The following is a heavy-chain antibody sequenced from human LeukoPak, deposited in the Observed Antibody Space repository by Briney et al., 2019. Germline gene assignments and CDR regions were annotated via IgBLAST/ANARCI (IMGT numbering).Heavy chain of an antibody. CDR2: ISSSSSTI. J-gene: IGHJ3*02. Sequence: GGSLRLSCAASGFTFSSYSMNWVRQAPGKGLEWVSYISSSSSTIYYADSVKGRFTISRDNAKNSLYLQMNSLRAEDTAVYYCARPPALWFGEFNAFDIWGQGTMVTVSS. D-gene: IGHD3-10*01. CDR3: ARPPALWFGEFNAFDI. CDR1: GFTFSSYS. V-gene: IGHV3-48*01.